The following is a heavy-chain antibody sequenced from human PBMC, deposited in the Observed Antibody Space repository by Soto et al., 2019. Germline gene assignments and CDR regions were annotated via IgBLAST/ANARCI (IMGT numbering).Heavy chain of an antibody. CDR3: ARERGRYSSSSAYYYYGMEV. Sequence: ASVKVSCKASGYTFTNYYFHWVRQAPGQGLEWMGVINPSGGSTSYAQKFQGRVTMTRDTSTSTVYMELSSLRSDDTAVYYCARERGRYSSSSAYYYYGMEVWGQGTTVTVSS. J-gene: IGHJ6*02. D-gene: IGHD6-6*01. CDR1: GYTFTNYY. V-gene: IGHV1-46*01. CDR2: INPSGGST.